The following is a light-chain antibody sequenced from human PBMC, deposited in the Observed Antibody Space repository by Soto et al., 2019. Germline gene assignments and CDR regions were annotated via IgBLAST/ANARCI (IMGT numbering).Light chain of an antibody. Sequence: SVLTQPPSASGSLGQTVTISCTGTSRDVGDYNWLSWYQHHPGKILKPLIYEVDKRPSAVPDRFSASKAGNTASRTASRLQAEDEADYYCTSYATGNTFPFGGGTKVTVL. CDR1: SRDVGDYNW. CDR3: TSYATGNTFP. J-gene: IGLJ2*01. V-gene: IGLV2-8*01. CDR2: EVD.